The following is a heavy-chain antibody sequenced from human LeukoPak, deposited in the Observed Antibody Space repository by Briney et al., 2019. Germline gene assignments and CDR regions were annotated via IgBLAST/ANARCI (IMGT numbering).Heavy chain of an antibody. J-gene: IGHJ6*02. Sequence: SETLSLTCTDSGGSVSSYYWNWIRQSPGKGLEWIGYIYYSGNTNYNPSLKSRVTISVDTSKNQFSLKLSSVTAADTAVYYCARDTEGYCSSTSCRYGMDVWGQGTTVTVSS. CDR2: IYYSGNT. D-gene: IGHD2-2*01. V-gene: IGHV4-59*02. CDR1: GGSVSSYY. CDR3: ARDTEGYCSSTSCRYGMDV.